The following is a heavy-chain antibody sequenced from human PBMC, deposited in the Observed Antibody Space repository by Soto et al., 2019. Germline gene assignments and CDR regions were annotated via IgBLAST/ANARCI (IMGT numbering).Heavy chain of an antibody. J-gene: IGHJ3*02. CDR1: GFTFSSYS. V-gene: IGHV3-48*02. CDR2: ISSSRSTI. Sequence: PAETLRLSCAASGFTFSSYSNNWIRQAQGKGQEWVSYISSSRSTIYYADSVKGRFTISRDNAKNSLYLQMNSLRDEDTAVYYCASCGRTEVLRYFDWLGGDAFDIWGQGTMVTVSS. D-gene: IGHD3-9*01. CDR3: ASCGRTEVLRYFDWLGGDAFDI.